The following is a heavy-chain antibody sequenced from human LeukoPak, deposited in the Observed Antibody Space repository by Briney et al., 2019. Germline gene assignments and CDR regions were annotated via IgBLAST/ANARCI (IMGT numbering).Heavy chain of an antibody. Sequence: PSETLSLTCTVSGDSISSYYWSWIRQPPGKGLEWIGYIYYSGSTNNNPSLKSRVTISVDTSKNQFSLKLSSVTAADTAVYYCARSSSRPYYCDYWGQGALVTVSS. CDR3: ARSSSRPYYCDY. J-gene: IGHJ4*02. CDR1: GDSISSYY. V-gene: IGHV4-59*01. CDR2: IYYSGST. D-gene: IGHD6-13*01.